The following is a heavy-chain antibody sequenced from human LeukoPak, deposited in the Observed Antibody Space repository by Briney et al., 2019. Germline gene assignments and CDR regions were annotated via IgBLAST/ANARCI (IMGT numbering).Heavy chain of an antibody. CDR2: INPSGGST. V-gene: IGHV1-46*01. D-gene: IGHD1/OR15-1a*01. Sequence: GASVKVSCKASGNTFTCYYIHWVRQAPGRGLEWMGIINPSGGSTSYPQKFQGRVTMTRDTSTSTVYMELSSLRSEDTAVYYCARSNSFDPWGQGTLVTVSS. CDR1: GNTFTCYY. CDR3: ARSNSFDP. J-gene: IGHJ5*02.